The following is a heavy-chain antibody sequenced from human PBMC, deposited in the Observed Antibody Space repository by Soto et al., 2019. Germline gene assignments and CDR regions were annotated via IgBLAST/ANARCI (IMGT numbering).Heavy chain of an antibody. Sequence: PSETLSLTCTVSGGSISSGDYYWSWIRQPPGKGLEWIGYIYYSGSTHYNPSLKSRVTISVDTSKNQFSLKLSSVTAADTAVCYCARDPGGSGMDVWGQGTTVTVSS. D-gene: IGHD3-10*01. J-gene: IGHJ6*02. V-gene: IGHV4-30-4*01. CDR1: GGSISSGDYY. CDR3: ARDPGGSGMDV. CDR2: IYYSGST.